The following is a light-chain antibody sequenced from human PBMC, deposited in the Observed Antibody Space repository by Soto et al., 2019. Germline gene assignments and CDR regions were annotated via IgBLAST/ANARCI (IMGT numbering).Light chain of an antibody. CDR2: RTS. CDR1: QSVNSH. CDR3: QQFGSSVT. V-gene: IGKV3-20*01. J-gene: IGKJ5*01. Sequence: IVMTQSPATLPVSPGERATPSCRTSQSVNSHLAWYQQKPGQAPRLLIYRTSTRATGIPDRFSGSGSGTDFTLTISRLEPEDFAVYYCQQFGSSVTFGQGTRLEIK.